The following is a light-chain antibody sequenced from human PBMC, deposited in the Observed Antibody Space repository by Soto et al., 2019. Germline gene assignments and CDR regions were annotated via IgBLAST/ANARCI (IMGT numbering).Light chain of an antibody. CDR1: SSDVGGYNS. CDR2: EVS. Sequence: QSALTQPASVSGSPGQSITISCTGTSSDVGGYNSVSWYQHHPGKAPQLMIYEVSNRPSGVSNRFSGSKSGNTASLTISGLQAEDEPEYYCSSFTSSSTLVFGGGTKLTVL. J-gene: IGLJ3*02. CDR3: SSFTSSSTLV. V-gene: IGLV2-14*01.